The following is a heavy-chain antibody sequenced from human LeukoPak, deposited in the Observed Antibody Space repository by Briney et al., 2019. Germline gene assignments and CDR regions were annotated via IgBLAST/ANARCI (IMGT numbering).Heavy chain of an antibody. CDR3: ASRTTFAPGGRDDFDFFDH. CDR1: GGSISSYY. CDR2: IYTSGST. V-gene: IGHV4-4*07. J-gene: IGHJ4*02. Sequence: SETLSLTCTVSGGSISSYYWSWIRQPAGKGPEWIGRIYTSGSTNYNPSLKSRVTMSVDTSKNQFSLKLDSVTAADTAIYYCASRTTFAPGGRDDFDFFDHWGRGTLVTVSS. D-gene: IGHD3/OR15-3a*01.